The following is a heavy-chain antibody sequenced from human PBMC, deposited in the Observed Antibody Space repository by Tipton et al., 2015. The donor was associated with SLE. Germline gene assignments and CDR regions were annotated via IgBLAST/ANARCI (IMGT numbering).Heavy chain of an antibody. Sequence: SLRLSCAASGFTFDDYAMNWVRQAPGKGLEWVSGISWNSGNIVYADSVMGRFTISRDNAKNSLYLQMNSLRPEDTALYYCVRDQFGERDYWGQGILVSVSS. J-gene: IGHJ4*02. CDR1: GFTFDDYA. CDR2: ISWNSGNI. V-gene: IGHV3-9*01. D-gene: IGHD3-10*01. CDR3: VRDQFGERDY.